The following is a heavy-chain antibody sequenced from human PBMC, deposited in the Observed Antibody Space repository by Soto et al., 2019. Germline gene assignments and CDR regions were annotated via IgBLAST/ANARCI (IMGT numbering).Heavy chain of an antibody. CDR3: ARAWVRGVIITSWFDP. V-gene: IGHV3-30-3*01. D-gene: IGHD3-10*01. Sequence: PGGSLRLSCAASGFTFSSYAMHWVRQAPGKGLEWVAVISYDGSNKYYADSVKGRFTISRDNSKNTLYLQMNSLRAEDTAVYYCARAWVRGVIITSWFDPWGQGTLVTVYS. J-gene: IGHJ5*02. CDR2: ISYDGSNK. CDR1: GFTFSSYA.